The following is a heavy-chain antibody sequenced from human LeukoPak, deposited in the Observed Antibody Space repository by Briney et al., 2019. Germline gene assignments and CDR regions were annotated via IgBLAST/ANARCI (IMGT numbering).Heavy chain of an antibody. V-gene: IGHV3-23*01. CDR1: GFTFTSYA. J-gene: IGHJ4*02. CDR3: AKDRGISGWYFDY. CDR2: ISGSGGST. D-gene: IGHD6-19*01. Sequence: GGSLRLSCAASGFTFTSYAMGWVRQAPGKGLEWVSAISGSGGSTYYADSVKGRFTISRDNSKNTLYLQMNSLRAEDTAVYYCAKDRGISGWYFDYWGQGTLVTVSS.